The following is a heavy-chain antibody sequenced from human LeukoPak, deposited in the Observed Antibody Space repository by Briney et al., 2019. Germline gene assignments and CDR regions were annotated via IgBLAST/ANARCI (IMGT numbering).Heavy chain of an antibody. V-gene: IGHV4-34*01. Sequence: PSETLSLTCAVYGGSFSGYYWSWIRQPPGKGLEWIGEINYSGSTNYNPSLKSRVTISVDTSKNQFSLKLSSVTAADTAVYYCARGPADYDFWSGYSLDYWGQGTLVTVSS. CDR1: GGSFSGYY. CDR2: INYSGST. CDR3: ARGPADYDFWSGYSLDY. J-gene: IGHJ4*02. D-gene: IGHD3-3*01.